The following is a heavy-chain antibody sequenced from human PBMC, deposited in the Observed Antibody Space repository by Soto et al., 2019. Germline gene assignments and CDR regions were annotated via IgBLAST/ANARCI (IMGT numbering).Heavy chain of an antibody. CDR2: ISGSGGST. J-gene: IGHJ4*02. CDR1: GFTFDSCA. D-gene: IGHD6-19*01. Sequence: GSLRISCADSGFTFDSCAMSWVRQAPGKGLEWILGISGSGGSTYYADSVKGRFSISRDNSKNTVYLQMNSLRAYDTAVYYCAKGKTSGWYYFDFWGQGTLVTVSS. CDR3: AKGKTSGWYYFDF. V-gene: IGHV3-23*01.